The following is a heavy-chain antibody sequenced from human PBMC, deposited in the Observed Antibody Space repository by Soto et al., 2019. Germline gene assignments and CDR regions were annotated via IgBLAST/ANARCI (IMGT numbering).Heavy chain of an antibody. V-gene: IGHV3-30-3*01. CDR1: GFTFSSYA. J-gene: IGHJ4*02. CDR3: ARVGIAVAGSVY. Sequence: QVQLVESGGGVVQPGRSLRLSCAASGFTFSSYAMHWVRQAPGKGLEWVAVISYDGSNKYYADSVKGRFTISRDNSKNTLYLQMNSLRAEDTAVYYCARVGIAVAGSVYWGQGTLVTVSS. CDR2: ISYDGSNK. D-gene: IGHD6-19*01.